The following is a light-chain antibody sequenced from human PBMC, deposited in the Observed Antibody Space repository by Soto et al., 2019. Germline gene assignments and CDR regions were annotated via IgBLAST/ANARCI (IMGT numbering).Light chain of an antibody. V-gene: IGLV2-8*01. CDR2: EVS. J-gene: IGLJ1*01. Sequence: QSALTQPPSASGSPGQSVTISCTGTSSDVGGYNYVSWYQQHPGKAPKLMIYEVSKRPSGVPDRFSGSKSGNTACLTVSGLQAEDEGDYYCSSYAGSNNFVFGTGTKVTVL. CDR3: SSYAGSNNFV. CDR1: SSDVGGYNY.